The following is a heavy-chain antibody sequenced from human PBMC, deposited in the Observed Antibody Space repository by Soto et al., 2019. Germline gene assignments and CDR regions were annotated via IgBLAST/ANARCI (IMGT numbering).Heavy chain of an antibody. J-gene: IGHJ4*02. Sequence: QVQLVESGGGVVQNGRSLRLSCADSGFTFSSYAMHWVRQAPGKGLEWVAVISYDGSNKYYADSVKGRFTISRDNSKNTLYLQMNSLRAEDTAVYYCARRSIPGDFDYWGQGTLVTVSS. CDR1: GFTFSSYA. V-gene: IGHV3-30-3*01. D-gene: IGHD7-27*01. CDR2: ISYDGSNK. CDR3: ARRSIPGDFDY.